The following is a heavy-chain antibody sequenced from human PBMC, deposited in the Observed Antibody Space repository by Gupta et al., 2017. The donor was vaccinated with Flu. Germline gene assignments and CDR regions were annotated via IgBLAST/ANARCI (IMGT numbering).Heavy chain of an antibody. J-gene: IGHJ4*02. CDR3: ATGLSTKKPRWRRGEIDS. CDR2: IWYYETNE. Sequence: AQLAESGGGVVQPGRSLRHSCAASRLPFSVYDMYWVRRARGKGLGWVALIWYYETNEYYTDSVRGRFTISRDISKDTLHLQMNSLRADDTAVYYWATGLSTKKPRWRRGEIDSWGQGTLVTVSS. D-gene: IGHD4-17*01. V-gene: IGHV3-33*08. CDR1: RLPFSVYD.